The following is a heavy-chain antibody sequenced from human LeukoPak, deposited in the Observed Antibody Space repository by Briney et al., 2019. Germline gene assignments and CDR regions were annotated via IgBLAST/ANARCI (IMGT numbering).Heavy chain of an antibody. CDR3: ARSSASAMASDLDY. Sequence: PSETLSLTCTVSGDSISSSNYFWGWIRQPPGKGLEWIGYIYYSGSTYYNPSLKSRVTMSVDTSKNQFSLKLSSVTAVDTAVYYCARSSASAMASDLDYWGQGTLVTVSS. V-gene: IGHV4-39*07. D-gene: IGHD5-18*01. J-gene: IGHJ4*02. CDR1: GDSISSSNYF. CDR2: IYYSGST.